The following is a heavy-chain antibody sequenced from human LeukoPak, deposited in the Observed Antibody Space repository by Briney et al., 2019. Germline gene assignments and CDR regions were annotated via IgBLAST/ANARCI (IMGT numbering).Heavy chain of an antibody. V-gene: IGHV3-30-3*02. CDR3: AKDMTTATLFDY. J-gene: IGHJ4*02. D-gene: IGHD1-14*01. CDR2: ISYDGSSK. CDR1: GITFSLYA. Sequence: GGSLRLSCTASGITFSLYAMHWARQAPGKGLEWVAVISYDGSSKNYADSVKGRFIISRDNSKNTLYLQMNSLRVEDTAVYYCAKDMTTATLFDYWGQGTLVTVSS.